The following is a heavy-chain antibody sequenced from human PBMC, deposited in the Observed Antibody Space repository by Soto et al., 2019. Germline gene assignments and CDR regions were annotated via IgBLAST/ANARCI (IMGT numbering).Heavy chain of an antibody. D-gene: IGHD1-26*01. CDR3: AKDIAYSGSYSLIDY. J-gene: IGHJ4*02. CDR1: GFTFSSYG. V-gene: IGHV3-30*18. CDR2: ISYDGSNK. Sequence: QVQLVESGGGVVQPGRSLRLSCAASGFTFSSYGMHWVRQAPGKGLEWVAVISYDGSNKYYADSVKGRFTISRDNSKNTLYLQMNSLRAEDTAVYYCAKDIAYSGSYSLIDYWGQGTLVTVSS.